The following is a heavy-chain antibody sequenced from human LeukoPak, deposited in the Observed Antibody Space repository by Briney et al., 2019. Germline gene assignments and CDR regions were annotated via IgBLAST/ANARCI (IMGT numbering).Heavy chain of an antibody. V-gene: IGHV3-23*01. CDR3: AIKGTHYDSSGYYEFVGY. CDR2: ISGSGGST. CDR1: GFTFSSYA. Sequence: GGSRRLSCAASGFTFSSYAMSWVRQAPGKGLEWVSAISGSGGSTYYADSVKGRFTISRDNSKNTLYLQMNSLRAEDTAVYYCAIKGTHYDSSGYYEFVGYWGQGTLVTVSS. D-gene: IGHD3-22*01. J-gene: IGHJ4*02.